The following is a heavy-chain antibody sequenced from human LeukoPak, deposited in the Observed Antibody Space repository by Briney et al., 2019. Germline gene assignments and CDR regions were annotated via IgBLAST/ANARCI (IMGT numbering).Heavy chain of an antibody. J-gene: IGHJ5*02. V-gene: IGHV1-2*02. CDR1: GYTFTGYY. CDR3: ATFSGPGAAAGHNWFDP. D-gene: IGHD6-13*01. CDR2: INPNSGGT. Sequence: EASVKVSCKASGYTFTGYYMHWVRQAPGQGLEWMGWINPNSGGTNYAQKFQGRVTMTEDTSTDTAYMELSSLRSEDTAVYYCATFSGPGAAAGHNWFDPWGQGTLVTVSS.